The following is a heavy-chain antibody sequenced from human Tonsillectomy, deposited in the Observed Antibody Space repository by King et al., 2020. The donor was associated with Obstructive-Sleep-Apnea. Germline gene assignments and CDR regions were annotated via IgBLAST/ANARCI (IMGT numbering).Heavy chain of an antibody. Sequence: QLVQSGAEVKKPGASVKVSCKASGYTFTAYYMHWVRQAPGQGLEWMGWINPNTGGTNYAQNFQGRVTMTRDTSISTAYMDLSGLRSDDTAVYYCARDPGYCSGCSCFDSWGQGTLVTVSP. V-gene: IGHV1-2*02. D-gene: IGHD2-15*01. CDR1: GYTFTAYY. CDR3: ARDPGYCSGCSCFDS. J-gene: IGHJ4*02. CDR2: INPNTGGT.